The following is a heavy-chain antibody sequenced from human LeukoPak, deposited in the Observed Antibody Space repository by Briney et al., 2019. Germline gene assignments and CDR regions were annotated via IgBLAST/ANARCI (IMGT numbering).Heavy chain of an antibody. V-gene: IGHV4-61*05. CDR1: GGSISSSSYY. CDR3: ASMAQTGDRFDY. Sequence: SETLSLTCTASGGSISSSSYYWGWIRQPPGKGLEWIGYIYYSGSTNYNPSLKSRVTISVDTSKNQFSLKLSSVTAADTAVYYCASMAQTGDRFDYWGQGTLVTVSS. D-gene: IGHD7-27*01. J-gene: IGHJ4*02. CDR2: IYYSGST.